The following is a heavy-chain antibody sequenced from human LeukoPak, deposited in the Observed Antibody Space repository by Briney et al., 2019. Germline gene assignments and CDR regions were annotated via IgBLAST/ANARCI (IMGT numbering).Heavy chain of an antibody. J-gene: IGHJ4*02. CDR1: GYTFTRNA. Sequence: ASVKVSCKVSGYTFTRNAMHWVRQAPGQRLEWMGWINVGNGKTEYSQKFQGRVTITRDTSASTAYMEVSSLRSEDTAVYYCARDSPLSPYDYWGQGTLVTFSS. V-gene: IGHV1-3*01. CDR3: ARDSPLSPYDY. CDR2: INVGNGKT. D-gene: IGHD3-16*02.